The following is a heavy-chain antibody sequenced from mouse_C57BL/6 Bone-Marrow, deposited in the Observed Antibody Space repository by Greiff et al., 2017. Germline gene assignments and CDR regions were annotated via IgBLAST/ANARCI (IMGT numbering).Heavy chain of an antibody. V-gene: IGHV6-3*01. CDR1: GFTFSNYW. CDR3: TNKRGGYFDY. CDR2: IRLKSDNYAT. Sequence: VQLKESGGGLVQPGGSMKLSCVASGFTFSNYWMNWVRQSPEKGLEWVAQIRLKSDNYATHYAESVKGRFTISRDDSKSSVYLQMNNLRAEDTGIYYCTNKRGGYFDYWGQGITLTVSS. J-gene: IGHJ2*01.